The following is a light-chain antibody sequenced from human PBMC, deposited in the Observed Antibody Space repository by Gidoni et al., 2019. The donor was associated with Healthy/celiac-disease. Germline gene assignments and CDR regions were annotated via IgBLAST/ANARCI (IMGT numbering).Light chain of an antibody. Sequence: DIQMTQSPSSLSASVGDRVTITCRASQSISSYLNWYQQKPGKAPKLLIYAASSLQSGVPSRFSGSGSGTDFTLTIRSLQPEDFATYYCQQSYSTPLTFGGGTKVGIK. V-gene: IGKV1-39*01. CDR3: QQSYSTPLT. J-gene: IGKJ4*01. CDR1: QSISSY. CDR2: AAS.